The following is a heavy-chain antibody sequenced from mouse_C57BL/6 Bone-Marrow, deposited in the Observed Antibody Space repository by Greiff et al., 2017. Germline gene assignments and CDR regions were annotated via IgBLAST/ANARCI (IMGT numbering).Heavy chain of an antibody. CDR2: INPSSGYT. J-gene: IGHJ3*01. Sequence: QVQLQQSGAELAKPGASVKLSCKASGYTFTSYWMHWVKQRPGQGLEWIGYINPSSGYTKYNQKFEDKATLTADKSSSTAYMQLSSLTYEDSAGYDCARAYYGFAYWGQGTLVTVSA. CDR3: ARAYYGFAY. V-gene: IGHV1-7*01. CDR1: GYTFTSYW. D-gene: IGHD2-10*01.